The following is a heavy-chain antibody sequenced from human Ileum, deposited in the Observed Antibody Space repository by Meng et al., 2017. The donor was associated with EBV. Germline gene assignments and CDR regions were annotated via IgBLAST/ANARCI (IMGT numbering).Heavy chain of an antibody. CDR1: GFTFSNAW. J-gene: IGHJ4*02. CDR2: IKSTTDGGTT. V-gene: IGHV3-15*01. CDR3: EGWRY. D-gene: IGHD2-15*01. Sequence: EGHVVGSGGGLVKPGGVFRLSGAASGFTFSNAWMTWVRQAPGKGLEWVGRIKSTTDGGTTDYAAPVKGRFTISRDDSKNTLFLQMDSLKTEDTAVYYCEGWRYWGQGTLVTVSS.